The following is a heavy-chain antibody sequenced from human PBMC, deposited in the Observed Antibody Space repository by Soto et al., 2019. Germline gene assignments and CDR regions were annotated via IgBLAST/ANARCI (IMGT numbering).Heavy chain of an antibody. CDR1: GYSFTSYW. V-gene: IGHV5-51*01. J-gene: IGHJ5*02. Sequence: PGESLKISCKGSGYSFTSYWIGWVRQMPGKGLEWMGIIYPGDSDTRYSPSFQGQVTISADKSISTAYLQWSSLKASDTAMYYCARRPNNWNDVYWFDPWGQGTLVTVSS. CDR3: ARRPNNWNDVYWFDP. CDR2: IYPGDSDT. D-gene: IGHD1-20*01.